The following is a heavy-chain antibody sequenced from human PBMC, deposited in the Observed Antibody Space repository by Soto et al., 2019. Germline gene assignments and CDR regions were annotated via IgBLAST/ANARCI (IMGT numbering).Heavy chain of an antibody. J-gene: IGHJ4*02. D-gene: IGHD3-9*01. V-gene: IGHV3-9*01. CDR3: AKDTHDILTGPLDY. CDR2: ISWNSRSI. CDR1: GFTFDDYA. Sequence: EVQLVESGGGLVQPGRSLRLSCAASGFTFDDYAMHWVRQAPGRGLEWISIISWNSRSIGYADSVKGQFTISRDNAKNFLYLQMNSLRAEDTALYYCAKDTHDILTGPLDYWGQGTLVTVSS.